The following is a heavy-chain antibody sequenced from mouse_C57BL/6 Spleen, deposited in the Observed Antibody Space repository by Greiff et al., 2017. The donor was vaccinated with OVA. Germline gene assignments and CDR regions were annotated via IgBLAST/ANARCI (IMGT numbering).Heavy chain of an antibody. Sequence: EVQGVESGAELVRPGASVKLSCTASGFNIKDDYMHWVKQRPEQGLEWIGWIDPENGDTEYASKFQGKATITADTSSNTAYLQLSSLTSEDTAVYYCTSYYGSSFYAMDYWGQGTSVTVSS. J-gene: IGHJ4*01. CDR1: GFNIKDDY. V-gene: IGHV14-4*01. CDR3: TSYYGSSFYAMDY. CDR2: IDPENGDT. D-gene: IGHD1-1*01.